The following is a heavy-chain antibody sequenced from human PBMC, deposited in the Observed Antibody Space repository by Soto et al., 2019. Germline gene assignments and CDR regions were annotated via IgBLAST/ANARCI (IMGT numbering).Heavy chain of an antibody. CDR3: AAVGSLLYYYYGMDV. CDR1: GFTFTSSA. CDR2: IVVGSGNT. J-gene: IGHJ6*02. D-gene: IGHD1-26*01. Sequence: ASVKVSCKASGFTFTSSAVQWVRQARGQRLEWIGWIVVGSGNTNYAQKFQERVTITRGRSTSTAYMELSSLRSEDTAVYYCAAVGSLLYYYYGMDVWGQGTTVTVSS. V-gene: IGHV1-58*01.